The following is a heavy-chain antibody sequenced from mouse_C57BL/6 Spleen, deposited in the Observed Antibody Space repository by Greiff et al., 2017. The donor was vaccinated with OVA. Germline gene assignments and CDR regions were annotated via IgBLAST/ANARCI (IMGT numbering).Heavy chain of an antibody. D-gene: IGHD1-1*01. V-gene: IGHV1-15*01. CDR2: IDPETGGT. J-gene: IGHJ2*01. Sequence: QVQLQQSGAELVRPGASVTLSCKASGYTFTDYEMHWVKQTPVHGLEWTGAIDPETGGTAYNQKFKGKAILTADKSSSTAYMELRSLTSEDSAVYYWSLIYYYGGGYWGQGTTLTVSS. CDR1: GYTFTDYE. CDR3: SLIYYYGGGY.